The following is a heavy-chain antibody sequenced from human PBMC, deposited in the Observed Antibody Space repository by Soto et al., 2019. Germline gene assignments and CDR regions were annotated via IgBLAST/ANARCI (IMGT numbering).Heavy chain of an antibody. CDR1: VFTFSSYA. Sequence: QPGGSLRLSCAASVFTFSSYAMHWVRRAPGKGLEWVAVILYDGSNKYYADSVKGRFTISRDNSKNTLFLQMNSLRAEDTAVYNSARGEYSSSHGMDVWGQGTTVTVSS. V-gene: IGHV3-30-3*01. CDR2: ILYDGSNK. D-gene: IGHD6-6*01. J-gene: IGHJ6*02. CDR3: ARGEYSSSHGMDV.